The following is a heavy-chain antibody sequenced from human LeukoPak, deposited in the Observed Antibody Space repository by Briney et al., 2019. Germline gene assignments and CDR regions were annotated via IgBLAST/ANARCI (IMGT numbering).Heavy chain of an antibody. Sequence: GGSLRLSCDASGFAVNSYAMNWVRQAPGKGLEWVSVISASGDNTYYADSVKGRFTISRDDSKNTVYLQMNSLRADDTAVYHCAKGGRRHYGDYVAFWGQGTLVTVSS. V-gene: IGHV3-23*01. J-gene: IGHJ4*02. D-gene: IGHD4-17*01. CDR1: GFAVNSYA. CDR3: AKGGRRHYGDYVAF. CDR2: ISASGDNT.